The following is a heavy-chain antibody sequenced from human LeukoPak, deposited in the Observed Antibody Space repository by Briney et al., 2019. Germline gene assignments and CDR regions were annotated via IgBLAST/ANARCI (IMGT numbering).Heavy chain of an antibody. CDR2: ISWNSNTI. Sequence: PGGSLRLSCAASGFTVSSNYMSWVRQAPGKGLEWVSGISWNSNTIGYADSVKGRFTISRDNAKNSLYLQMNSLRPEDTALYYCAKDAGGYYYYYMGVWGKGTTVTVSS. CDR3: AKDAGGYYYYYMGV. D-gene: IGHD1-26*01. V-gene: IGHV3-9*01. J-gene: IGHJ6*03. CDR1: GFTVSSNY.